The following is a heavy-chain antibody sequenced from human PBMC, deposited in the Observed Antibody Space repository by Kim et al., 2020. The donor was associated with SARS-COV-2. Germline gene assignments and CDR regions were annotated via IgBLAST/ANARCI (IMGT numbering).Heavy chain of an antibody. V-gene: IGHV4-59*01. CDR2: IHRGGTT. CDR1: GGNYY. J-gene: IGHJ4*02. Sequence: SETLSLTCTMYGGNYYWSWIRPPPGKGLEWIGHIHRGGTTNYNPSLMSRVSISIDTSKNHFSLKVNSVTAADTAVYYCARGDGFHVHWGQGTLVTVSS. D-gene: IGHD3-10*02. CDR3: ARGDGFHVH.